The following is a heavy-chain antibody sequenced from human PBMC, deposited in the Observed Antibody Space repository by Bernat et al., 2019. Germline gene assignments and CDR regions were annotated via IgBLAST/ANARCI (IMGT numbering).Heavy chain of an antibody. CDR2: ISGSGGST. CDR1: GFTFSSYA. V-gene: IGHV3-23*01. CDR3: ARHYGSPGSMDV. J-gene: IGHJ6*02. D-gene: IGHD3-10*01. Sequence: EVQLLESGGGLVQPGGSLRLSCAASGFTFSSYAMSWVRQAPGKGLEWVSAISGSGGSTYYAESVKGRFTISRENSKNTRYLQMNSLRAEDTAVYYCARHYGSPGSMDVWGQGTTVTVSS.